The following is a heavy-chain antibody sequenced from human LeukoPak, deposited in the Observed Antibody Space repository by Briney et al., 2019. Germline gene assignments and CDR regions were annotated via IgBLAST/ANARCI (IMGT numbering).Heavy chain of an antibody. Sequence: SETLSLTCTVSGASVSSDYWSWIRQSPGKGLEWIGYIYHSGHTMSNPSLKSRVSLSLDTSNNQFSLKLSSVTAADTAVYYCARTLTLNYGDYVVFDYWGQGTLVTVSS. J-gene: IGHJ4*02. D-gene: IGHD4-17*01. CDR2: IYHSGHT. CDR1: GASVSSDY. CDR3: ARTLTLNYGDYVVFDY. V-gene: IGHV4-59*08.